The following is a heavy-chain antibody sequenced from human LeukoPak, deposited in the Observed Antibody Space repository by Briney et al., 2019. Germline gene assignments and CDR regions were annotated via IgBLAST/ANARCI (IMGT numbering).Heavy chain of an antibody. Sequence: PSETLSLTCTVSGGSISSYYWSWIRQPPGKGLEWIGYIYYSGSTNYNPSLQSRVTISVDTSKNQFSLKLSSVTAADTAVYYCARDSGLRFLERSYYYYGMDVWGQGTTVTVSS. CDR2: IYYSGST. J-gene: IGHJ6*02. CDR1: GGSISSYY. V-gene: IGHV4-59*01. CDR3: ARDSGLRFLERSYYYYGMDV. D-gene: IGHD3-3*01.